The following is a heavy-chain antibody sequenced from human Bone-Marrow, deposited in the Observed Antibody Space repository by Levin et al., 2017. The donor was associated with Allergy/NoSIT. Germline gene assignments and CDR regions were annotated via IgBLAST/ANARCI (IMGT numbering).Heavy chain of an antibody. V-gene: IGHV3-66*01. CDR1: GFTVSSNY. CDR3: ARTPELLWFGELMDG. Sequence: GESLKISCAASGFTVSSNYMSWVRQAPGKGLEWVSVIYSGGSTYYADSVKGRFTISRDNSKNTLYLQMNSLRAEDTAVYYCARTPELLWFGELMDGWGQGTTVTVSS. D-gene: IGHD3-10*01. CDR2: IYSGGST. J-gene: IGHJ6*02.